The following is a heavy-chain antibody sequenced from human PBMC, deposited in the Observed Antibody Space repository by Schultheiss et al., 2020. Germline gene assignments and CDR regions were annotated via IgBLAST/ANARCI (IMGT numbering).Heavy chain of an antibody. Sequence: ASVKVSCKASGYTFTSYDINWVRQATGQGLEWMGRINPNSGGTNYAQKFQGRVTMTRDTSISTAYMELSRLRSDDTAVYYCARDLYSYGYSDYWGQGTLVTVSS. V-gene: IGHV1-2*06. D-gene: IGHD5-18*01. CDR3: ARDLYSYGYSDY. CDR2: INPNSGGT. CDR1: GYTFTSYD. J-gene: IGHJ4*02.